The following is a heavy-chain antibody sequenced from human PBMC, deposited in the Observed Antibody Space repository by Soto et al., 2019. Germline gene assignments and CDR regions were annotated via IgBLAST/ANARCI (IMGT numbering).Heavy chain of an antibody. V-gene: IGHV3-15*01. CDR2: IKSKKEGGTT. CDR1: GFTFRDKW. CDR3: TTDPRS. J-gene: IGHJ5*02. Sequence: DVQLVESGGGLVKPGGSLRLSCAGSGFTFRDKWMSWVRQAPGKGLEWIGRIKSKKEGGTTDYIAPVKGRFTISRDDSKSTLSLQMNSLKIEDTAVYYCTTDPRSWGQGTLVTVSS.